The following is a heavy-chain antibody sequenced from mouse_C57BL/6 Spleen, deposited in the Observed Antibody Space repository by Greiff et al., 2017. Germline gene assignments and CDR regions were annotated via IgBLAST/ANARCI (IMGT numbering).Heavy chain of an antibody. CDR3: ARSDYGSSYGY. V-gene: IGHV1-55*01. CDR1: GYTFTSYW. D-gene: IGHD1-1*01. J-gene: IGHJ2*01. Sequence: VQLQQPGAELVKPGASVKMSCKASGYTFTSYWITWVKQRPGQGLEWIGDIYPGSGSTNYYEKFKSKATLTVDTSSSTAYMQLSSLTSEDSAVYYCARSDYGSSYGYWGQGTTLTVSS. CDR2: IYPGSGST.